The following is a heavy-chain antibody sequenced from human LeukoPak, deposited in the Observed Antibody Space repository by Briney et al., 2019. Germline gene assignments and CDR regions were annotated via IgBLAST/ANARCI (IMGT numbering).Heavy chain of an antibody. J-gene: IGHJ4*02. CDR1: GFTFSSYA. V-gene: IGHV3-23*01. D-gene: IGHD1-26*01. CDR3: AKGGWELLTFDC. Sequence: RGSLRLSCAASGFTFSSYAMSWVRQAPGKGLEWVSAISGSGGSTYYADSVKGRFTISRDNSKNTLYLQMNSLRAEDTAVYYCAKGGWELLTFDCWGQGTLVTVSS. CDR2: ISGSGGST.